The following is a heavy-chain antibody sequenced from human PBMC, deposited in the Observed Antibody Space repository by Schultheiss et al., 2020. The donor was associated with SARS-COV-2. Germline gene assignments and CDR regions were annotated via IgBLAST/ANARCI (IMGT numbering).Heavy chain of an antibody. CDR2: IYYSGST. Sequence: SETLSLTCTVSGGSISSGGYYWSWIRQPPGKGLEWIGSIYYSGSTNYNPSLKSRVTISVDTSKNQFSLKLSSVTAADTAVYYCARDRRWFGRRNWFDPWGQGTLVTVSS. V-gene: IGHV4-61*08. CDR3: ARDRRWFGRRNWFDP. J-gene: IGHJ5*02. CDR1: GGSISSGGYY. D-gene: IGHD3-10*01.